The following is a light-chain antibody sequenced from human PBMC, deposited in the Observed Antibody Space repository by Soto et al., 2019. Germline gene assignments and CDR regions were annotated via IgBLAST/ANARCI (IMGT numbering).Light chain of an antibody. CDR1: KSDIGGDNY. CDR3: SSFTGSNTDIV. CDR2: EVT. Sequence: QSVLTQPPSASGFPGQSVTISCTGPKSDIGGDNYVSWYHRQPGRAPKLIIYEVTERPSGVPGRFSGSKSGDTASLTVTGLQAEDEGEYYCSSFTGSNTDIVFGGGTKLTVL. J-gene: IGLJ3*02. V-gene: IGLV2-8*01.